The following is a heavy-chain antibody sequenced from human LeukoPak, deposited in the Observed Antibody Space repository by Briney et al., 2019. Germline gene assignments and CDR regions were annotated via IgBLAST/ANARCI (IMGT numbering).Heavy chain of an antibody. V-gene: IGHV1-2*02. Sequence: ASVKVSCKASGYTFSDYYMHWVRQAPGQGLEWMGWINPNSGGTNYAQKFQGRVTMTRDTSISTAYMELSRLRSDDTAVYYCARDLALVRGYYMDVWGKGITVTISS. CDR2: INPNSGGT. CDR3: ARDLALVRGYYMDV. J-gene: IGHJ6*03. CDR1: GYTFSDYY. D-gene: IGHD3-10*01.